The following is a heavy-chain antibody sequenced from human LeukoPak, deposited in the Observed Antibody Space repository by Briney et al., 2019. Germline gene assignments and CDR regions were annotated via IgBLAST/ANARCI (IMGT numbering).Heavy chain of an antibody. V-gene: IGHV1-2*02. CDR3: ARVPGYSGYDLAWDY. J-gene: IGHJ4*02. CDR2: INPNSGGT. CDR1: GYTFTGYY. Sequence: GASVKVSCKASGYTFTGYYMHWVRQAPGQGLEWMGWINPNSGGTNYEQKFQGRVTMTRDTSISTAYMELNSLRSDDTAVYYCARVPGYSGYDLAWDYWGQGTLVTVSS. D-gene: IGHD5-12*01.